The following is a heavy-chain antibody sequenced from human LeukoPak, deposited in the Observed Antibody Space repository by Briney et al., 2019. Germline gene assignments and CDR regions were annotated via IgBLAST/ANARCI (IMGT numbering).Heavy chain of an antibody. CDR1: GFTFSNYE. Sequence: GGSLRLSCAASGFTFSNYEMNWVRQAPGKGLEWVSYISSSGSTIYYADSVKGRFTISRDNAKNSLYLQMNSLRAEDTAVYYCAKVGSSEEDWFDPWGQGTLVTVSS. D-gene: IGHD6-19*01. CDR2: ISSSGSTI. CDR3: AKVGSSEEDWFDP. J-gene: IGHJ5*02. V-gene: IGHV3-48*03.